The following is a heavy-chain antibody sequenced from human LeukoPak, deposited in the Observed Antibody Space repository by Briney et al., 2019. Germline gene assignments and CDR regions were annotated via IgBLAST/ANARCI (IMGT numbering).Heavy chain of an antibody. J-gene: IGHJ4*02. D-gene: IGHD3-16*01. Sequence: PGGSLRLSCAASGFTFSGSALHWVRQASGKGLEWIGRIRSKTNNYATTYAASVTGRFTISRDDAENTAYLQMNSLRAEDTAVYYCARDYGVNYFDYWGQGTLVTVSS. CDR2: IRSKTNNYAT. CDR3: ARDYGVNYFDY. CDR1: GFTFSGSA. V-gene: IGHV3-73*01.